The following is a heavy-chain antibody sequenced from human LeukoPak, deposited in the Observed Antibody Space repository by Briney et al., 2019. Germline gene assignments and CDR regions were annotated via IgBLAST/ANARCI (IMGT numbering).Heavy chain of an antibody. D-gene: IGHD3-10*01. CDR1: GYSFTTYW. V-gene: IGHV5-51*01. CDR3: ARLYGSGTYYFDY. Sequence: GEALKISWKGSGYSFTTYWIGWVRQMPGKGLEWMGIIYPGDSDTRSSPSFQGQVTISADKSISTAYLQWSSLKASDTAMYYCARLYGSGTYYFDYWGQGTLVTVSS. J-gene: IGHJ4*02. CDR2: IYPGDSDT.